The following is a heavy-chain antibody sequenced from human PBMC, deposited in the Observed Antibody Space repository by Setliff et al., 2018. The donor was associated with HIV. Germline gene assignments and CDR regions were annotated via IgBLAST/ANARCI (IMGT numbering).Heavy chain of an antibody. V-gene: IGHV3-30*02. D-gene: IGHD4-17*01. Sequence: SLKISCAASGFTFSAHGMHWVRQAPGKGLEWVTFINYDDNYEYYADSVKGRFTISRDNSKGTVDLQMTSLTAEDTAVYYCVKDGDYRNGDYDAFDIWGQGTMVTVSS. CDR3: VKDGDYRNGDYDAFDI. CDR1: GFTFSAHG. J-gene: IGHJ3*02. CDR2: INYDDNYE.